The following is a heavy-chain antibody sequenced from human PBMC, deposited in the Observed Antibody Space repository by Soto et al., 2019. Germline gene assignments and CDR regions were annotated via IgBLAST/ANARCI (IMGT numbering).Heavy chain of an antibody. V-gene: IGHV1-69*01. CDR3: ARGPTWIQLWTPVYFDY. Sequence: QVQLVQSGAEVKKPGSSVKVSCKASGGTFSSYAISWVRQAPGQGLEWMVGIIPIFGTANYAQKFQGRVTINADESTRTAYMGLSSLRSEDTAVYYCARGPTWIQLWTPVYFDYWGQGTLVTVSS. J-gene: IGHJ4*02. D-gene: IGHD5-18*01. CDR1: GGTFSSYA. CDR2: IIPIFGTA.